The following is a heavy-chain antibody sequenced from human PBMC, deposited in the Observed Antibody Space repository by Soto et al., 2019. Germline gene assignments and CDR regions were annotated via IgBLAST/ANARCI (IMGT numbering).Heavy chain of an antibody. CDR2: ISSSSSYI. D-gene: IGHD2-2*01. CDR1: GFTFSSYS. Sequence: AGGSLRLSCAASGFTFSSYSMNWVRQAPGKGLEWVSSISSSSSYIYYADSVKGRFTISRDNAKNSLYLQMNSLRAEDTAVYYCARDGSAAATTYYYYYYGMDVWGQGTTVTVSS. J-gene: IGHJ6*02. CDR3: ARDGSAAATTYYYYYYGMDV. V-gene: IGHV3-21*01.